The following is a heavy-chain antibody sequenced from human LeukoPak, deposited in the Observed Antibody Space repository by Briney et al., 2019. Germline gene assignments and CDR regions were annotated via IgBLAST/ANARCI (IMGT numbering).Heavy chain of an antibody. CDR2: ISYDGSNK. J-gene: IGHJ4*02. CDR3: AKGDRNYDFWSGYYGH. Sequence: GGSLRLSCAASGFTFSSYGMHWVRQAPGKGLEWVAVISYDGSNKYYADSVKGRFTISRDNSKNTLYLQMNSLRAEDTAVYYCAKGDRNYDFWSGYYGHWGQGNLVSVSS. D-gene: IGHD3-3*01. V-gene: IGHV3-30*18. CDR1: GFTFSSYG.